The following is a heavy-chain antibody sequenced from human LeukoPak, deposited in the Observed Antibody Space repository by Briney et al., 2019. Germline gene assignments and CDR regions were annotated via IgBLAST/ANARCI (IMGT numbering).Heavy chain of an antibody. V-gene: IGHV3-23*01. Sequence: GGSLRLSCAASGLTFSSYAMSWVRQAPGKGLEWVSTITGRGGSTFYADSVKGRFTISRDNSKNTLYLQMNSLRAEDTAVYYCARNSSSGFDYWGQGTLVTVSS. CDR3: ARNSSSGFDY. J-gene: IGHJ4*02. CDR1: GLTFSSYA. CDR2: ITGRGGST. D-gene: IGHD3-10*01.